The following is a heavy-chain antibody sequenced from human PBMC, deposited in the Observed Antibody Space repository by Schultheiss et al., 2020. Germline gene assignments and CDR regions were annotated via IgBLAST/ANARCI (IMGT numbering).Heavy chain of an antibody. CDR2: ISGSGGST. D-gene: IGHD1-26*01. CDR3: AKGGVGARTDAFDI. CDR1: GFTFSDYY. Sequence: GGSLRLSCAASGFTFSDYYMSWIRQAPGKGLEWVSAISGSGGSTYYADSVKGRFTISRDNSKNTLYLQMNSLRAEDTAVYYCAKGGVGARTDAFDIWGQGTMVTVSS. J-gene: IGHJ3*02. V-gene: IGHV3-23*01.